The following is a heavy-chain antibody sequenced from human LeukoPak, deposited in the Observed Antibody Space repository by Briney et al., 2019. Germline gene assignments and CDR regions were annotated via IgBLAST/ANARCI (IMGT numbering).Heavy chain of an antibody. J-gene: IGHJ4*02. D-gene: IGHD3-22*01. CDR3: ASGGYDSSGYSIFDY. V-gene: IGHV1-8*03. CDR1: GYTFTSYD. CDR2: MNPNSGNT. Sequence: ASVKVSCKASGYTFTSYDINWVRQATGQGLEWMGWMNPNSGNTGYAQKFQGRVTITRNTSISTAYMELSSLRSEDTAVYYCASGGYDSSGYSIFDYWGQGTLVTVSS.